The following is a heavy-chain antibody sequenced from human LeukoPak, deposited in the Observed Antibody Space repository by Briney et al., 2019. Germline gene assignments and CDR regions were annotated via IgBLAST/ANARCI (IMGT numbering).Heavy chain of an antibody. CDR2: IYPGDSDT. V-gene: IGHV5-51*01. Sequence: GESLKIPCKGSGYSFTSYWIGWVRQMPGKGLEWMGIIYPGDSDTRYSPSFQGQVTISADKSISTAYLQWSSLKASDTAMYYCARAPHYYGSGSYYNEGAFDIWGQGTMATVSS. D-gene: IGHD3-10*01. CDR3: ARAPHYYGSGSYYNEGAFDI. J-gene: IGHJ3*02. CDR1: GYSFTSYW.